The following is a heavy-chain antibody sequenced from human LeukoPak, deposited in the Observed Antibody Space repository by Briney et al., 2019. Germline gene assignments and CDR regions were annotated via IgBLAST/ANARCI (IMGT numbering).Heavy chain of an antibody. CDR3: ARARRMYYVDF. V-gene: IGHV1-2*02. CDR2: INPSSGGT. J-gene: IGHJ4*02. CDR1: GYTFTGHY. Sequence: ASVKVSCKAFGYTFTGHYMHWVRQAPGQGLEWMGWINPSSGGTNYAQEFQDRVTMTRDTSSSTAYMELSGLSSDDSAVYYCARARRMYYVDFWGQGTLLTVSS.